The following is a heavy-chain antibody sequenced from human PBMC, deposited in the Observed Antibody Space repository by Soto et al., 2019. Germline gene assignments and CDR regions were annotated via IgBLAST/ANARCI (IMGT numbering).Heavy chain of an antibody. D-gene: IGHD3-10*01. CDR1: VSGGSMRNYY. J-gene: IGHJ4*02. Sequence: PSETLSLTCTVSVSGGSMRNYYWNWIRQPPGKGLDWIGYIHYSGTTNYNPSLKSRVTISVDTSKNQFSLKLSSVTAADTAVYYCASVPLYHGSGNFPFDYWGQGTLVTVSS. CDR2: IHYSGTT. V-gene: IGHV4-59*01. CDR3: ASVPLYHGSGNFPFDY.